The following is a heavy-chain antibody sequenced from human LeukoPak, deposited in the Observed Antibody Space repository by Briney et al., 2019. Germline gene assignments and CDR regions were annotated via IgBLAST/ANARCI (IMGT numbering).Heavy chain of an antibody. Sequence: PSETLSLTCTVSGGSISSSSYYWAWIRQPPGTGLEWIGSIYYGGSTYYNPSLESRVTISLDTSKNQFSLKLSSVTAADTAVYYCARQGRYCTSGICYRRYFDYWGQGTLVTVSS. CDR1: GGSISSSSYY. CDR3: ARQGRYCTSGICYRRYFDY. D-gene: IGHD2-8*01. CDR2: IYYGGST. V-gene: IGHV4-39*01. J-gene: IGHJ4*02.